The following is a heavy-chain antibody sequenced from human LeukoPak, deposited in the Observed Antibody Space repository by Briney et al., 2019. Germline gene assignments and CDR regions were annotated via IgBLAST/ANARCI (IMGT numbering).Heavy chain of an antibody. CDR1: GGSISSDNW. V-gene: IGHV4-4*02. D-gene: IGHD3-22*01. CDR2: IHQSGST. Sequence: SETLSLTCAVSGGSISSDNWWTWVRQPPGKGLEWIGEIHQSGSTNYNPSLKSRVTISLDKSKNQFSLKLSSVTAADTAIYYCARRNCYDSTGYFPYWGQGTLVTVSS. J-gene: IGHJ4*02. CDR3: ARRNCYDSTGYFPY.